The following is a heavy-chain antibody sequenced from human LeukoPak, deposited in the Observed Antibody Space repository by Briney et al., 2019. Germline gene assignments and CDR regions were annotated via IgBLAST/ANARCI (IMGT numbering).Heavy chain of an antibody. CDR1: GFTFSSYA. V-gene: IGHV3-23*01. CDR2: ISGSGGST. CDR3: PKDRAVPMYYGMDV. D-gene: IGHD3-10*01. J-gene: IGHJ6*02. Sequence: GGSLRLSCAASGFTFSSYAMSWVRQAPGKGLEWVSSISGSGGSTYYADSVKGRFTISRDNSKNTLYLQMNSLRAEATAVYYCPKDRAVPMYYGMDVWGQGTTVTV.